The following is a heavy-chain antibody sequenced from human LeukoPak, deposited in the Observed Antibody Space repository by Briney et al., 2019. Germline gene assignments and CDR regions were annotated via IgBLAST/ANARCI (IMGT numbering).Heavy chain of an antibody. Sequence: PSETLSLTCTVSGGSISSSSYYWSWIRQPPGKGLEWIGEINHSGSTNYNPSLKSRVTISVDTSKNQFSLKLSSVTAADTAVYYCARVRSSNYYYDSSGYYVQDYWGQGTLVTVSS. J-gene: IGHJ4*02. CDR2: INHSGST. D-gene: IGHD3-22*01. V-gene: IGHV4-39*07. CDR3: ARVRSSNYYYDSSGYYVQDY. CDR1: GGSISSSSYY.